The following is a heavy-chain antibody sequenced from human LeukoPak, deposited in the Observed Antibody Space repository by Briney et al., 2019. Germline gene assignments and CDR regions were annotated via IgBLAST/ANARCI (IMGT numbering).Heavy chain of an antibody. Sequence: GGSLRLSCAASGFIFSNYGIHWVRQAPGKGLEWVAVISYDGSNKYYADSVKGRFTISRDNSKNTLYLQMNSLRAEDTAVYYCAKGWRMSDPWGQGTLVTVSS. V-gene: IGHV3-30*18. CDR1: GFIFSNYG. J-gene: IGHJ5*02. D-gene: IGHD1-1*01. CDR3: AKGWRMSDP. CDR2: ISYDGSNK.